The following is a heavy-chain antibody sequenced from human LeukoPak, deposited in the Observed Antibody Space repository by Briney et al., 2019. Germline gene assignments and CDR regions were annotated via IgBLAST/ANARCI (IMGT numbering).Heavy chain of an antibody. J-gene: IGHJ5*02. V-gene: IGHV3-53*01. CDR3: ARDRRNNWFDP. Sequence: AGGSLRLSCAASGFTFSRYWMHWVRQAPGKGLEWVSVIYSGGSTYYADSVKGRFTISRDNSKNTLYLQMNSLRAEDTAVYYCARDRRNNWFDPWGQGTLVTVSS. CDR1: GFTFSRYW. CDR2: IYSGGST.